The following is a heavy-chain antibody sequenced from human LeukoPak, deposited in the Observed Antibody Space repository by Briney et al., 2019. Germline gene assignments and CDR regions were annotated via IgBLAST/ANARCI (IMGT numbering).Heavy chain of an antibody. V-gene: IGHV3-30-3*01. CDR3: ARDKFTYYYDSSGYQNWFDP. CDR1: GFTFSSYA. J-gene: IGHJ5*02. D-gene: IGHD3-22*01. Sequence: TGGSLRLSCAASGFTFSSYAMSWVRQAPGKGLEWVAVISYDGSNKYYADSVKGRFTISRDNSKNTLYLQMNSLRAEDTAVYYCARDKFTYYYDSSGYQNWFDPWGQGTLVTVSS. CDR2: ISYDGSNK.